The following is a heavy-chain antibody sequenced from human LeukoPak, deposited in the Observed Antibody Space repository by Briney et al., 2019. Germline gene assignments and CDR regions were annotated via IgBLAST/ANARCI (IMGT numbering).Heavy chain of an antibody. CDR2: IYYSGST. CDR3: ARRTAGSPSYFDY. V-gene: IGHV4-59*08. Sequence: SETLSLTCTVSGGPISSYYWSWIRQPPGKGLEWIGYIYYSGSTNYNPSLKSRVTISVDTSKNQFSLKLSSVTAADTAVYYCARRTAGSPSYFDYWGQGTLVTVSS. J-gene: IGHJ4*02. CDR1: GGPISSYY. D-gene: IGHD6-19*01.